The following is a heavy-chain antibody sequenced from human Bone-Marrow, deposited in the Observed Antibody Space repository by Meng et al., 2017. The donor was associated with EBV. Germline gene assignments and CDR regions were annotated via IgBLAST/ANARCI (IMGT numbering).Heavy chain of an antibody. CDR3: ASGYYDSSGYYFDY. CDR2: ISSSSSYI. CDR1: GLTFSSYS. J-gene: IGHJ4*02. D-gene: IGHD3-22*01. V-gene: IGHV3-21*01. Sequence: EVQLVESGGXLAKPGGSLRPSWAPSGLTFSSYSMNWVRQAPGKGLEWVSSISSSSSYIYYADSVKGRFTISRDNAKNSLYLQMNSLRAEDTAVYYCASGYYDSSGYYFDYWGQGTLVTVSS.